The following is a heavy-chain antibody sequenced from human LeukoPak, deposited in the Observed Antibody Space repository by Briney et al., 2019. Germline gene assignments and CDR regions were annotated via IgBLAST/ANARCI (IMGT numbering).Heavy chain of an antibody. Sequence: GESLKISCKGSGYRFTSYWIGWVRQMPGKGLEWMGIIYPGDSETIYSPSFQGQVTMSADKPTSTAYLQWSSLKASDTAMYYCARRSTDRLNWFDPWGQGTLFTVSS. J-gene: IGHJ5*02. CDR3: ARRSTDRLNWFDP. CDR2: IYPGDSET. CDR1: GYRFTSYW. V-gene: IGHV5-51*01.